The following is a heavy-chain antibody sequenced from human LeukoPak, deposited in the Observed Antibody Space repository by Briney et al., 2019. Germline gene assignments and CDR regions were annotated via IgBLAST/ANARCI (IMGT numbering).Heavy chain of an antibody. CDR2: IIPILGIA. V-gene: IGHV1-69*04. CDR3: ARGSMVGNSFDY. Sequence: ASVKVSCKASGGTFSSYAISWVRQAPGQGLEWMGRIIPILGIANYAQKFQGRVTMTEDTSTDTAYMELSSLRSEDTAVYYCARGSMVGNSFDYWGQGALLTVSS. CDR1: GGTFSSYA. D-gene: IGHD3-10*01. J-gene: IGHJ4*02.